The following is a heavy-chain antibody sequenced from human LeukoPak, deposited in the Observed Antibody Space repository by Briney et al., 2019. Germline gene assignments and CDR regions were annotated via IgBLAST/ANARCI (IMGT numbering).Heavy chain of an antibody. V-gene: IGHV3-23*01. J-gene: IGHJ4*02. CDR2: ISGHTRDT. CDR1: GFTFSSYA. CDR3: AREGTGTIDY. Sequence: GGSLRLSCAASGFTFSSYAMSWVRQVPGKGLEWVSSISGHTRDTYYADSVKGRFTVSRDNSKNTLYLQMNSLRAEDTAVYYCAREGTGTIDYWGQGTLVTVSS. D-gene: IGHD1-1*01.